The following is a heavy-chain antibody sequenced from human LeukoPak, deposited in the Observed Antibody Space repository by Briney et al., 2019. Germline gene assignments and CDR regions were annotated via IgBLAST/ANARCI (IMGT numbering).Heavy chain of an antibody. Sequence: GGSLRLSCAASGFTFSSYGMHWVRQAPGKGLEWVAVIWYDASNKYYADSVKGRFTISRDNSKNTLYLQMNSLRAEDTAVYYCARDGSGSYYGGPSAYFDYWGQGTLVTVSS. CDR1: GFTFSSYG. D-gene: IGHD1-26*01. V-gene: IGHV3-33*01. CDR2: IWYDASNK. J-gene: IGHJ4*02. CDR3: ARDGSGSYYGGPSAYFDY.